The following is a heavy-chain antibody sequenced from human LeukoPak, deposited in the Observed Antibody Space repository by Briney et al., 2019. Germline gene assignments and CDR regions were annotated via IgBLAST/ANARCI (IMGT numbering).Heavy chain of an antibody. Sequence: GGSLRLSCAASGFTFTTYWMGWVRQAPGKVLEWVANIKQDGSEKYYGDSVKGRFTISRDNAKNSLSLQMNSLRAEDTAVYYCAKGAPYMDVWGKGTTVTISS. CDR1: GFTFTTYW. CDR2: IKQDGSEK. CDR3: AKGAPYMDV. J-gene: IGHJ6*03. V-gene: IGHV3-7*01.